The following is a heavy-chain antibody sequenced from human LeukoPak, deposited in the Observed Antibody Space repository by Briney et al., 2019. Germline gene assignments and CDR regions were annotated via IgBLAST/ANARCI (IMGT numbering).Heavy chain of an antibody. Sequence: GGSLRLSCAASGFTFRDYSMTWVRQAPRKGLEWVSNIRSNGRDTYYTDSVKGRFTISRDNSKNTLYLEMNNLRAGDTAVYYCAKGGYTTWCDLWGRGTLVTVSS. J-gene: IGHJ5*02. D-gene: IGHD2-15*01. CDR3: AKGGYTTWCDL. CDR2: IRSNGRDT. CDR1: GFTFRDYS. V-gene: IGHV3-23*01.